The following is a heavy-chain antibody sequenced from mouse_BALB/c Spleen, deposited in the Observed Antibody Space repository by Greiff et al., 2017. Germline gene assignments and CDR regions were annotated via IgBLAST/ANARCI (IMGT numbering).Heavy chain of an antibody. CDR2: IDPETGGT. CDR3: TREGAAMDY. V-gene: IGHV1-15*01. Sequence: QVHVKQSGAELVRPGASVTLSCKASGYTFTDYEMHWVKQTPVHGLEWIGAIDPETGGTAYNQKFKGKATLTADKSSSTAYMELRSLTSEDSAVYYCTREGAAMDYWGQGTSVTVSS. CDR1: GYTFTDYE. J-gene: IGHJ4*01.